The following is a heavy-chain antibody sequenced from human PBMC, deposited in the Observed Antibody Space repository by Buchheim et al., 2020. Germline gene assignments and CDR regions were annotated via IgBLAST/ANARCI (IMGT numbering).Heavy chain of an antibody. J-gene: IGHJ6*02. V-gene: IGHV4-59*01. CDR2: IYYSGST. D-gene: IGHD3-22*01. CDR1: GGSISSYY. CDR3: ARFPYYYDSSGYWGGYYGMDV. Sequence: QVQLQESGPGLVKPSETLSLTCTVSGGSISSYYWSWIRQPPGKGLEWIGYIYYSGSTNYNPSLKSRVTISVDTSKNQFSLKLSSVTAADTAVYYCARFPYYYDSSGYWGGYYGMDVWGQGTT.